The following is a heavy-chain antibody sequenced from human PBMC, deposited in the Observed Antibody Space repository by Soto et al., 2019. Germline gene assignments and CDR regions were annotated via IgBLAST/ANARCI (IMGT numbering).Heavy chain of an antibody. J-gene: IGHJ3*02. Sequence: ASVKVSCKASGYTFTSYGISWVRQAPGQGLEWMGWISAYNGNTNYAQKLQGRVTMTTDTSTSTAYMELRSLRSDDTAVYYCARDPNSSGWYGPLDAFDIWGQGTMVTVSS. CDR2: ISAYNGNT. D-gene: IGHD6-19*01. V-gene: IGHV1-18*01. CDR3: ARDPNSSGWYGPLDAFDI. CDR1: GYTFTSYG.